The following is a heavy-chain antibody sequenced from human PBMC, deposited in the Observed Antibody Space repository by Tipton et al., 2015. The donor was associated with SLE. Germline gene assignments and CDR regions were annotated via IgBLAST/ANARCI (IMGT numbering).Heavy chain of an antibody. CDR1: GYTFSSYY. J-gene: IGHJ5*01. Sequence: QSGAEVKKPGASVKVSCKASGYTFSSYYISWVRQAPGQGLEWMGWINSYNGDTRYAQKLQDRVTMTTDTSTTTAYMELRSLKSDDTAVYYCAREAVRGVVDWFGPWGQGTLATVSS. CDR2: INSYNGDT. V-gene: IGHV1-18*01. CDR3: AREAVRGVVDWFGP. D-gene: IGHD3-10*01.